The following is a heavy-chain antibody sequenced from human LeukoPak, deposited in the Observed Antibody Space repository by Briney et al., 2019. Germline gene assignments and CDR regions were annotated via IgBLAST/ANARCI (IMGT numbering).Heavy chain of an antibody. V-gene: IGHV1-69*01. J-gene: IGHJ5*02. CDR3: ARVYYYDSSGFPGTNWFEP. Sequence: GASVKVSCKASGGTFSSYAISWVRQAPGQGLEWMGGIIPIFGTANYAQKFQGRVTITADESTSTAYMELSSLRTEDTAGYYWARVYYYDSSGFPGTNWFEPWGQGTLVTVSP. CDR2: IIPIFGTA. D-gene: IGHD3-22*01. CDR1: GGTFSSYA.